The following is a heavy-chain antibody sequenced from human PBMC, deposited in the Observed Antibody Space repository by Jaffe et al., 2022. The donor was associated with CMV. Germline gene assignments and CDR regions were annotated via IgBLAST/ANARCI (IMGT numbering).Heavy chain of an antibody. CDR1: GGSFSGYY. D-gene: IGHD6-19*01. V-gene: IGHV4-34*01. Sequence: QVQLQQWGAGLLKPSETLSLTCAVYGGSFSGYYWSWIRQPPGKGLEWIGEINHSGSTNYNPSLKSRVTISVDTSKNQFSLKLSSVTAADTAVYYCAREHGAVAGIQHWGQGTLVTVSS. CDR2: INHSGST. CDR3: AREHGAVAGIQH. J-gene: IGHJ1*01.